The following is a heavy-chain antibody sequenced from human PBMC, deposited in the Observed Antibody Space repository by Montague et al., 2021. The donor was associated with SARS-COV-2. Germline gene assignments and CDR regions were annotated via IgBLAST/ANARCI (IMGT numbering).Heavy chain of an antibody. Sequence: SETLSLTCTVSGGSISSSNYFWGWIRQPPGKGLEWIGSLNFGGGTYYTPSLKSRVTISVDTSKNQFSLKLTSVTAADTAVYWRARDVGKGFSDYETEGGFDYWGQGTMVSVSS. CDR1: GGSISSSNYF. CDR2: LNFGGGT. V-gene: IGHV4-39*07. J-gene: IGHJ4*02. CDR3: ARDVGKGFSDYETEGGFDY. D-gene: IGHD4-17*01.